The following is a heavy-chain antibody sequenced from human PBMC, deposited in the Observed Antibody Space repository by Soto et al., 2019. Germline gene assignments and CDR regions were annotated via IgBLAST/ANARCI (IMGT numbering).Heavy chain of an antibody. CDR3: AKDWSSSGYWDDAFDI. Sequence: QVQLVESGGGVVQPGRSLRLSCAASGFTFSSYGMHWVRQAPGKGLEWVAVISYDGSNKYYADSVKGRFTISRDNSKNALYLQMSSLRAEDTAVYYCAKDWSSSGYWDDAFDIWGQGTMVTVSS. D-gene: IGHD3-22*01. CDR1: GFTFSSYG. V-gene: IGHV3-30*18. J-gene: IGHJ3*02. CDR2: ISYDGSNK.